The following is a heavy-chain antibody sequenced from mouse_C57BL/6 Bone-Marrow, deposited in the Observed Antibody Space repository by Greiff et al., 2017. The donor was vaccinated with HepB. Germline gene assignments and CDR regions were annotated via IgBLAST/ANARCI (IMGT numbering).Heavy chain of an antibody. Sequence: VQLQQPGAELVKPGASVKMSCKASGYTFTSYWITWVKQRPGQGLEWIGDIYPGSGSTNYNEKFKSKATLTVDTSSSTAYMQLSSLTSEDSAVYYCARGDISTVGDMDDWGKGTTVTVSS. CDR3: ARGDISTVGDMDD. V-gene: IGHV1-55*01. CDR2: IYPGSGST. CDR1: GYTFTSYW. D-gene: IGHD1-1*01. J-gene: IGHJ1*03.